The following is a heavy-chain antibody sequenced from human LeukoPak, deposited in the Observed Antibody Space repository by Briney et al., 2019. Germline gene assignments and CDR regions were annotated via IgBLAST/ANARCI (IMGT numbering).Heavy chain of an antibody. CDR1: GYTFTHYA. J-gene: IGHJ4*02. CDR3: ARDQDYSDSSGYYTPFDY. D-gene: IGHD3-22*01. CDR2: ISAYNGNT. V-gene: IGHV1-18*01. Sequence: GASVKVSCKASGYTFTHYAMNWVRQAPGQGLEWMGWISAYNGNTNYAQKLQGRVTMTTDTSTSTAYMELRSLRSDDTAVYYCARDQDYSDSSGYYTPFDYWGQGTLVTVSS.